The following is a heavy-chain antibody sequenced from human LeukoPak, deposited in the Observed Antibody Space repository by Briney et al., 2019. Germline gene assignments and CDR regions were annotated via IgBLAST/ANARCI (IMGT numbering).Heavy chain of an antibody. Sequence: GGSLRLSCAASGFTFDDYAMHWVRQAPGKGLEWVSLISGVGGSTYYADSVKGRFTISRDNSKNSLYLQMNSLRTEDTALYYCAKDLGSTMVRGVMGGDYWGQKALRTVSS. D-gene: IGHD3-10*01. V-gene: IGHV3-43*02. CDR1: GFTFDDYA. J-gene: IGHJ4*02. CDR3: AKDLGSTMVRGVMGGDY. CDR2: ISGVGGST.